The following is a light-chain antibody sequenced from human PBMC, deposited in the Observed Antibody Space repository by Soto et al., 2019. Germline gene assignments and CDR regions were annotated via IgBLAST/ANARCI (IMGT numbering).Light chain of an antibody. CDR1: QGISSW. Sequence: DIQMTQSPSSVSASVGDRGTITCRASQGISSWLARYQQNPGKAPNLLIYGASSLQSGVPSRFSGSGSGTDFTLTISSLQPEDFATYYCQQTVSFPVTFGQGTRLEI. CDR3: QQTVSFPVT. CDR2: GAS. J-gene: IGKJ5*01. V-gene: IGKV1-12*01.